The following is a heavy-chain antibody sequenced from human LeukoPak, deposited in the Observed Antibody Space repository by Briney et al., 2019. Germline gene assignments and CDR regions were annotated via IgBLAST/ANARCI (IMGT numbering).Heavy chain of an antibody. Sequence: KPGGSLRLSCAASGFSFSTYSMIWVRQAPGEGLEWVSSVSGTSEYIYYAGSVRGRFTISRDNAKNTVYLQMNSLRAKDTAVYYCARWYSSGWYSDYWGQGTLVTVSS. J-gene: IGHJ4*02. V-gene: IGHV3-21*06. D-gene: IGHD6-19*01. CDR2: VSGTSEYI. CDR1: GFSFSTYS. CDR3: ARWYSSGWYSDY.